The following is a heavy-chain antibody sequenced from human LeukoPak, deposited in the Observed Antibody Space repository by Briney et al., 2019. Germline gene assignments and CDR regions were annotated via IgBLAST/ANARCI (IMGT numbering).Heavy chain of an antibody. D-gene: IGHD2-21*02. CDR1: GGTFSSYA. V-gene: IGHV1-69*04. J-gene: IGHJ4*02. Sequence: GASVKVSCKASGGTFSSYAISWVRQAPGQGLEWMGRIIPILGIANYAQKFQGRVTITADKSTSTAYMELSSLRSEDTAVYYCARGMSEAAYCGGDCYRSIAYWGQGTLVTVSS. CDR2: IIPILGIA. CDR3: ARGMSEAAYCGGDCYRSIAY.